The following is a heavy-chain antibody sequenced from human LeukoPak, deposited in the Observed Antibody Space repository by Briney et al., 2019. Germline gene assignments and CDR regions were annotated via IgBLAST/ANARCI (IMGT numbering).Heavy chain of an antibody. Sequence: SETLSLTCTVSGYSISSGYYWGWIRQPPGKGLEWIGSIYHSGSTYYNPSLKSRVTISVDTSKNQFSLKLSSVTAADTAVYYCARDLDLAAAEDSFDPWGQGTLVTVSS. CDR3: ARDLDLAAAEDSFDP. J-gene: IGHJ5*02. D-gene: IGHD6-13*01. CDR2: IYHSGST. V-gene: IGHV4-38-2*02. CDR1: GYSISSGYY.